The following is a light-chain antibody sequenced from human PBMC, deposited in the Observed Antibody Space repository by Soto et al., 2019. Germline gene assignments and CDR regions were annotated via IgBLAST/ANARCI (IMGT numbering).Light chain of an antibody. CDR3: CSFAGSNPFPYV. J-gene: IGLJ1*01. CDR2: EVN. CDR1: ISDVGSHNL. Sequence: QSVLTQPASVSGSPGQSITISCTGTISDVGSHNLVSWYQQHPDKAPKLIIYEVNERPSRVSSRFSGSKSGNTASLTVSGLQPDDEADYHCCSFAGSNPFPYVFGTGTKVTVL. V-gene: IGLV2-23*02.